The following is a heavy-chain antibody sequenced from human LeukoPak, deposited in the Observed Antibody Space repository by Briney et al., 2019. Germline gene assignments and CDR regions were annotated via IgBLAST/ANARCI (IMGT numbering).Heavy chain of an antibody. V-gene: IGHV4-34*01. CDR3: ARHRGVGARHAFDI. D-gene: IGHD1-26*01. Sequence: PSETLSLTCAVYGGSFSGYYWSWIRQPPGKGLEWIGEINHSGSTNYNPSLKSRVTISVDTSNNQFSLNLSSVTAADTAVYYCARHRGVGARHAFDIWGQGTMVTVSS. CDR1: GGSFSGYY. J-gene: IGHJ3*02. CDR2: INHSGST.